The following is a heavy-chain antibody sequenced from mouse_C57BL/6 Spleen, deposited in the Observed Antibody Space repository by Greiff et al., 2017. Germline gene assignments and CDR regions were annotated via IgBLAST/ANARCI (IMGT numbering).Heavy chain of an antibody. CDR2: IHPSDSDT. Sequence: VKLQQPGAELVKPGASVKVSCKASGYTFTSYWMHWVKQRPGQGLEWIGRIHPSDSDTNYNQKFKGKATLTVDKSSSTAYMQLSSLTSEDSAVYYCATITTVVPFDYWGQGTTLTVSS. V-gene: IGHV1-74*01. D-gene: IGHD1-1*01. CDR3: ATITTVVPFDY. CDR1: GYTFTSYW. J-gene: IGHJ2*01.